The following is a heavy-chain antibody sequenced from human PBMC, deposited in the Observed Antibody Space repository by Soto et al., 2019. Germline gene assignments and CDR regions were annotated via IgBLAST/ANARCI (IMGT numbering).Heavy chain of an antibody. CDR3: ARRYGYALDI. Sequence: SETLSFTCAVSGGSISSGGYSWSWIRQPPGMGLEWIGYIYHSGSTYYNPSLKSRVTISVDRSKNQFSLKLSSVTVADTAVYYCARRYGYALDIWGQGTMVTVSS. CDR2: IYHSGST. J-gene: IGHJ3*02. V-gene: IGHV4-30-2*01. D-gene: IGHD4-17*01. CDR1: GGSISSGGYS.